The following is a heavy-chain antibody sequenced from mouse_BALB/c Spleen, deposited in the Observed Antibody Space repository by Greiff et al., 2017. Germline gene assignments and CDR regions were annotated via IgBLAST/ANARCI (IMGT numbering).Heavy chain of an antibody. CDR1: GYTFTSYW. J-gene: IGHJ3*01. V-gene: IGHV1S126*01. D-gene: IGHD2-14*01. CDR2: IDPSDSYT. Sequence: QVQLQQPGAELVKPGASVKISCKASGYTFTSYWMNWVKQRPGQGLEWIGEIDPSDSYTNNNQKFKDKATLTVDKSSSTAYMQLSSLTSEDSAVYYCARGDYRYDGFAYWGQGTLVTVSA. CDR3: ARGDYRYDGFAY.